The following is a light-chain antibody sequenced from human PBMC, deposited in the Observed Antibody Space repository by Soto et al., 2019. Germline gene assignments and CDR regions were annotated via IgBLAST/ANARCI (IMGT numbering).Light chain of an antibody. V-gene: IGLV1-47*02. CDR1: SSNIGSNY. Sequence: QLVLTQPPSASGTPGQRVTISCSGSSSNIGSNYVYWYQQLPGTAPKLLIYSNNQRPSGVPDRFSGSKSGTSASLAISGLRSEDEADYYCAAWDDGLSGYVFGTGTKVTVL. CDR3: AAWDDGLSGYV. CDR2: SNN. J-gene: IGLJ1*01.